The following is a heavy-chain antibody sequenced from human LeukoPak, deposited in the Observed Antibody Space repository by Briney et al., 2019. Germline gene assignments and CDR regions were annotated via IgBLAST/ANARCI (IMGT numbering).Heavy chain of an antibody. CDR1: GFSVSRNY. CDR3: ARKGATVVTPYQH. V-gene: IGHV3-66*01. CDR2: IYSGGST. J-gene: IGHJ1*01. D-gene: IGHD4-23*01. Sequence: GGSLRLSCAACGFSVSRNYLSWVRQAPGKGLEWVSVIYSGGSTYYADSVKGRFTISRDNSKNTLYLQMNSLRAEDTAVYYCARKGATVVTPYQHWGQGTLVTVSS.